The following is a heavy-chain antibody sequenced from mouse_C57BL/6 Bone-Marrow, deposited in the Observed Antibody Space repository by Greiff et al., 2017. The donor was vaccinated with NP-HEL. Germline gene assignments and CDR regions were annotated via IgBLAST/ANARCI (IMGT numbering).Heavy chain of an antibody. J-gene: IGHJ2*01. V-gene: IGHV1-26*01. CDR1: GYTFTDYY. D-gene: IGHD1-1*01. CDR2: INPNNGGT. CDR3: ARYYGNY. Sequence: VQLQQSGPELVKPGASVKISCKASGYTFTDYYMNWVKQSHGQSLEWIGDINPNNGGTSYNQKFKGKATLTVDKSSSTAYMELRSLTSEDSAVYYCARYYGNYWGQGTTLTVSS.